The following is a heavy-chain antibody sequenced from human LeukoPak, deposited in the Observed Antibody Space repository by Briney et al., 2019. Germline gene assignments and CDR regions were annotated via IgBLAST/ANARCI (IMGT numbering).Heavy chain of an antibody. Sequence: GGSLRLSCAASGFTFSSYAMSWVRQAPGKGLEWVSAISGSGGTTYYADSVKGRFTIPRDNSKNTLYLQMHSLRAEDTAVYYCAKRGGYCSGGRCYGGMDVWGQGTTVTVSS. CDR1: GFTFSSYA. V-gene: IGHV3-23*01. CDR3: AKRGGYCSGGRCYGGMDV. D-gene: IGHD2-15*01. CDR2: ISGSGGTT. J-gene: IGHJ6*02.